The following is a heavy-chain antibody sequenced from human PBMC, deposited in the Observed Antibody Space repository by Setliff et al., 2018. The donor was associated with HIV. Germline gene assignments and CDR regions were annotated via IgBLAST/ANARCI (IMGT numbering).Heavy chain of an antibody. CDR1: GFTFSRYA. CDR2: ISGSGIGS. J-gene: IGHJ4*02. D-gene: IGHD2-21*02. Sequence: PGGSLRLSCAASGFTFSRYAMTWVRQAPGKGLEWVSAISGSGIGSYYPDSVKGRFTISRDNSKNTLFLQMNSLRAEDTAVYYCATDPHRRDGYNFDSWGQGTLVTVSS. CDR3: ATDPHRRDGYNFDS. V-gene: IGHV3-23*01.